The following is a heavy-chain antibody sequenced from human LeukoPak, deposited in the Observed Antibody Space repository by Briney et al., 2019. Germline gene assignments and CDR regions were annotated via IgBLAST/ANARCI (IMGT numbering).Heavy chain of an antibody. J-gene: IGHJ3*02. CDR3: ARRTSGAFAI. CDR2: ISSSGSDK. CDR1: GFTFSRHL. Sequence: PGGSLRLSCAAPGFTFSRHLMHWVRQAPGKGLEWVSYISSSGSDKYYPDSVKGRFTISRDNAKNSLFLQMNSLRAEDTAVYYCARRTSGAFAIWGQGTKVTVSS. V-gene: IGHV3-48*03.